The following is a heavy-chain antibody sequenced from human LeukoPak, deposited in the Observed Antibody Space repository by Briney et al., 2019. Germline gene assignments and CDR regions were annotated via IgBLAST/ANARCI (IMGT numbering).Heavy chain of an antibody. CDR3: ARHIGGGIEDMDV. CDR1: GGSIGTYY. D-gene: IGHD3-16*02. J-gene: IGHJ6*03. V-gene: IGHV4-59*08. Sequence: SETLSLTCTVSGGSIGTYYWSWVRQSPGTGLEWIGYIYVTGTRYNPYLKSRVTISVDRSRNQFFLKMTSVTAADTAVYYCARHIGGGIEDMDVWGRGTKVTVSS. CDR2: IYVTGT.